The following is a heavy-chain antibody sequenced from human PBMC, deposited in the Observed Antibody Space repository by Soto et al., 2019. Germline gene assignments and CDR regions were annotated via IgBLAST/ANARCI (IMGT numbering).Heavy chain of an antibody. CDR2: IYPGDSDT. CDR3: AKHKTYYYYGMDV. Sequence: GESLKISCKGSGYSFSSFWIGWVRQLPGKGLEWMGIIYPGDSDTRYSPSFQGQVTITADKSISTDYLQWSSLKASDTAMYYCAKHKTYYYYGMDVWGQGTTVTVSS. J-gene: IGHJ6*02. V-gene: IGHV5-51*01. CDR1: GYSFSSFW.